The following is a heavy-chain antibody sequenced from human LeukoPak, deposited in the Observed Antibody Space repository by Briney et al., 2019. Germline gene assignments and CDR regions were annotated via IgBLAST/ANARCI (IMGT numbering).Heavy chain of an antibody. D-gene: IGHD2-2*01. V-gene: IGHV3-23*01. CDR3: AKRRCSGSSCYLDY. J-gene: IGHJ4*02. CDR2: VTGSGDIT. Sequence: XXVSAVTGSGDITYYADSVRGRFTISRDNSKNMVFPQMISLRAEDTAIYYCAKRRCSGSSCYLDYWGQGTLVTVSS.